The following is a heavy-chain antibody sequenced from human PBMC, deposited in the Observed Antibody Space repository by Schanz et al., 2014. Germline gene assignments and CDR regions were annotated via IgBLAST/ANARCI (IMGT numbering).Heavy chain of an antibody. CDR1: GFTFSSYA. J-gene: IGHJ4*02. CDR2: ISASGGST. Sequence: EVQLLESGGGLVRPGGSLRLSCAASGFTFSSYAMSWVRQAPGKGLEWVSTISASGGSTYYADSVKGRFTISRDNSKNTLYLQMNSLRAEDTAVYYCAKDLLYGAPMPLNHLDYWGQGTLVTVSS. V-gene: IGHV3-23*01. CDR3: AKDLLYGAPMPLNHLDY. D-gene: IGHD2-2*01.